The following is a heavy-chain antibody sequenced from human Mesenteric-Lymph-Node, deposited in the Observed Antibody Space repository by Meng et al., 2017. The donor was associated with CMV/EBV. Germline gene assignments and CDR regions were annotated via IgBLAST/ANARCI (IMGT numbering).Heavy chain of an antibody. CDR3: ARDKVGTYYYYGMDV. D-gene: IGHD2-21*02. CDR1: GFTFDTYA. V-gene: IGHV3-30*02. CDR2: IRYDGSDK. Sequence: GESLKISCAASGFTFDTYAMHWVRQAPGKGLEWVTFIRYDGSDKNYADSVKGRFTISRDNSKNTLYLQMNSLRAEDTAVYYCARDKVGTYYYYGMDVWGQGTTVTVSS. J-gene: IGHJ6*02.